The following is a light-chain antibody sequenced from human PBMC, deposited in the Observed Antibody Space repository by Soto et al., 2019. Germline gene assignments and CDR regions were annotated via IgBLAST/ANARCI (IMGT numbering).Light chain of an antibody. Sequence: QSALTQPASVSGSPGQSITISCTGTSSDVGGYNYVSWYQQHPGKAPKLMIYDVSNRPSGVSNRFSGSKSGNTASLTISGPQVEDEADYYCSSYTISSTLEGVFGGGTKLTVL. CDR1: SSDVGGYNY. CDR2: DVS. CDR3: SSYTISSTLEGV. J-gene: IGLJ3*02. V-gene: IGLV2-14*01.